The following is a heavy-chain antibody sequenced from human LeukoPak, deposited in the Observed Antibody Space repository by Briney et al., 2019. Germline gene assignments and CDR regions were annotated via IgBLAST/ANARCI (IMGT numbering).Heavy chain of an antibody. Sequence: SETLSLTCTVSGGSVSSGSYYWSWLRQPPGKGLEWIGYIYYSGSTNYNPSLKSRVTISVDTSKNQFSLKLSSVTAADTAVYYCARDAYGDYGFDYWGQGTLVTVSS. CDR2: IYYSGST. CDR1: GGSVSSGSYY. CDR3: ARDAYGDYGFDY. D-gene: IGHD4-17*01. J-gene: IGHJ4*02. V-gene: IGHV4-61*01.